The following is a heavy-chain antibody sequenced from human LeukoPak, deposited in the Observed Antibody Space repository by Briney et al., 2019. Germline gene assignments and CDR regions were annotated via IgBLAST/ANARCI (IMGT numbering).Heavy chain of an antibody. V-gene: IGHV1-18*01. D-gene: IGHD5-24*01. J-gene: IGHJ3*02. CDR3: ARGLQETLAWLKALSAFDI. Sequence: APVKVSCKASGYTFTSYGISWVRQAPGQGLEWMGWISAYNGNTNYAQKLQGRVTMSTDTSTSTGYMELRSLRSDDTAVYYCARGLQETLAWLKALSAFDIWGQGTMVTVSS. CDR2: ISAYNGNT. CDR1: GYTFTSYG.